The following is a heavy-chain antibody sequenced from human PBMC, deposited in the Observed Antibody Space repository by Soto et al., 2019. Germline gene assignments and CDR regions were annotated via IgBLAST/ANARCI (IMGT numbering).Heavy chain of an antibody. D-gene: IGHD5-18*01. CDR3: ARGYGRNFDY. J-gene: IGHJ4*02. Sequence: SETLSLTCAVSGYSISSNNWWGWIRQPPGKGLEWIGYIYYSGTTYYNPSLKSRVTMSVDTSKNQFSLKLSSVTAADTAVYYCARGYGRNFDYWGQGTLVTVS. CDR1: GYSISSNNW. V-gene: IGHV4-28*03. CDR2: IYYSGTT.